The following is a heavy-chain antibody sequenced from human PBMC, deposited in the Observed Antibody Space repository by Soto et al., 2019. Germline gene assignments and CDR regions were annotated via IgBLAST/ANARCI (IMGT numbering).Heavy chain of an antibody. V-gene: IGHV4-30-4*01. CDR1: GASIRSTDYY. CDR3: VRTAREGAVAPHWFDR. J-gene: IGHJ5*02. D-gene: IGHD2-21*02. Sequence: SETLSLTCTVSGASIRSTDYYWSWIRQAPGKGLEWIGYVYYTGSTYYNPSLMSRLTISVDTSKNQFSLKLTPVTAAETAVYYCVRTAREGAVAPHWFDRWGQGTQVTVSS. CDR2: VYYTGST.